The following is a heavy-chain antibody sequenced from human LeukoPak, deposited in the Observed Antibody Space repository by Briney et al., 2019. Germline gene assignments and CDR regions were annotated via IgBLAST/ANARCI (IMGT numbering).Heavy chain of an antibody. V-gene: IGHV4-59*08. Sequence: PSETLSLTCTVSGGSISSYYWSWIRQPPGKGLEWIGYIFYSESTNYNPSLKSRVTISVDTSKNQFSLKLSSVTAADTAVYYCARGRYCTSISCYNWFDPWGQGTLVTVSS. J-gene: IGHJ5*02. CDR3: ARGRYCTSISCYNWFDP. CDR1: GGSISSYY. D-gene: IGHD2-2*01. CDR2: IFYSEST.